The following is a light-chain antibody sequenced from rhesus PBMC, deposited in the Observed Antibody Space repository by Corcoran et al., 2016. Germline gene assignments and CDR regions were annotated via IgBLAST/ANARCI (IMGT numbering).Light chain of an antibody. Sequence: GDRVTATCRASQGINKELSWYQQKPGKAPTLLVYAASSLQTGVSSRLSGRGSGTDYTLTISSLQPEDVATDSCLQDSTTSWTFGQGTKVDIQ. CDR3: LQDSTTSWT. J-gene: IGKJ1*01. CDR2: AAS. V-gene: IGKV1-94*01. CDR1: QGINKE.